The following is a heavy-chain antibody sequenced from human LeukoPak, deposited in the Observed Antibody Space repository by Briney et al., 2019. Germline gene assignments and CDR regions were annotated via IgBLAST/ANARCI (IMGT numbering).Heavy chain of an antibody. Sequence: SETLSLTCTVSGGSISSSSYYWGWIRQPPGKGLEWIGNIYYSGSTYYNPSLKSRVTISVDTSKNQFSLTLNSVTAADTAVYYCARDDTGIAAAGGLYWGQGTLVTVSS. V-gene: IGHV4-39*07. D-gene: IGHD6-13*01. CDR3: ARDDTGIAAAGGLY. CDR2: IYYSGST. J-gene: IGHJ4*02. CDR1: GGSISSSSYY.